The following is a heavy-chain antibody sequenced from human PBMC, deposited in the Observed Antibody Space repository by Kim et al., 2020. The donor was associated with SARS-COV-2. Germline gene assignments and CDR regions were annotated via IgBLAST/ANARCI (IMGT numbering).Heavy chain of an antibody. D-gene: IGHD6-19*01. CDR2: IIPIFGTA. J-gene: IGHJ6*02. CDR3: ASTSSGGYPDGMDV. Sequence: SVKVSCKASGGTFSSYAISWVRQAPGQGLEWMGGIIPIFGTANYAQKFQGRVTITADESTSTAYMELSSLRSEDTAVYYCASTSSGGYPDGMDVWGQGTTVSVSS. CDR1: GGTFSSYA. V-gene: IGHV1-69*13.